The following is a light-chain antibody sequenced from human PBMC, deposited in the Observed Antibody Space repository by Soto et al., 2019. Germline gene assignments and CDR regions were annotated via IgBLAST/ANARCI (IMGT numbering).Light chain of an antibody. V-gene: IGKV3-11*01. CDR2: DAS. CDR1: QSVSSY. CDR3: QQRSNWPPWT. J-gene: IGKJ1*01. Sequence: EIVLTQSPATLSLSPGERATLSCRASQSVSSYLAWYQQKPGQAPRLLIYDASNRAPGIPARFSGSGSGTDFTLTISSLEPEYFAVYYCQQRSNWPPWTFGQGTKVEIK.